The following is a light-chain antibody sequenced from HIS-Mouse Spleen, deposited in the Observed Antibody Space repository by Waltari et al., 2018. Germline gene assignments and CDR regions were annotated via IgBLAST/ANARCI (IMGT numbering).Light chain of an antibody. CDR3: SSYTSSSTPYV. V-gene: IGLV2-14*03. CDR1: SSDVGGYTF. J-gene: IGLJ1*01. Sequence: QSALTQPASVSGPPRQSITISCTGTSSDVGGYTFVSRYQQQPGKAPKLMIYDVSNRPSGVSKRFSGSKSGNTASLTISGLQAEDEADYYCSSYTSSSTPYVFGTGTKVTVL. CDR2: DVS.